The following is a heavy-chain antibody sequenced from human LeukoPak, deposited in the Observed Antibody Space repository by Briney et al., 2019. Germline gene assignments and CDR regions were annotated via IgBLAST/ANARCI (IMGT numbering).Heavy chain of an antibody. CDR1: GGSISSYY. J-gene: IGHJ6*03. D-gene: IGHD1-26*01. CDR2: IYYSGST. CDR3: ASVGFYSPGIYYYYMDV. Sequence: NSSETLSLTCTVSGGSISSYYWNWIRQPPGKGLEWIGYIYYSGSTNYNPSLKSRVTISVDTSKNQFSLKLSSVTAADTAVYYCASVGFYSPGIYYYYMDVWGKGTTVTVSS. V-gene: IGHV4-59*01.